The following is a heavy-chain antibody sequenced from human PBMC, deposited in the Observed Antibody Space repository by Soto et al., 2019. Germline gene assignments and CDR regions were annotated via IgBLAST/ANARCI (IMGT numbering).Heavy chain of an antibody. CDR3: ARERAYYYDSSGGYFDY. CDR2: IVPVFGRP. V-gene: IGHV1-69*13. J-gene: IGHJ4*02. CDR1: GGSFSNFG. Sequence: GASVKVSCKASGGSFSNFGISWVRQAPGQGLEWMGGIVPVFGRPNYAQRFRGRLTITADESTSTAYMELSSLRSEDTAVYYCARERAYYYDSSGGYFDYWGQGTLVTVSS. D-gene: IGHD3-22*01.